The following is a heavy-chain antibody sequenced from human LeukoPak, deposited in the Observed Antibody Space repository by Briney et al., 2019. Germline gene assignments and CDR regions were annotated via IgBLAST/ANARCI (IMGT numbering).Heavy chain of an antibody. CDR2: IYHSGST. V-gene: IGHV4-4*02. D-gene: IGHD3-10*01. CDR1: GGSISSSNW. CDR3: ARAGVLLWFGDPNWFDP. Sequence: PSGTLSLTCAVSGGSISSSNWWSWVRQPPGKGLEWIGEIYHSGSTNYNPSLKSRVTISVDKSKNQFSLKLSSVTAADTAVYYCARAGVLLWFGDPNWFDPWGQGTLVTVSS. J-gene: IGHJ5*02.